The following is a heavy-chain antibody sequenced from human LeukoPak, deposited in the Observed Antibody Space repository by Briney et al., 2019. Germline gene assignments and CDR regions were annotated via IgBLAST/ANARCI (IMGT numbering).Heavy chain of an antibody. J-gene: IGHJ3*02. V-gene: IGHV5-10-1*01. Sequence: GESLKISCRGSGYSFTSNWISWVRQMPGKGLEWMGRIDPSDSYTNYSPSFQGHVTISADKSISTAYLQWSSLKASDTAMYYCARRALPPAYCGGDCFDAFDIWGQGTMVTVSS. CDR2: IDPSDSYT. D-gene: IGHD2-21*02. CDR3: ARRALPPAYCGGDCFDAFDI. CDR1: GYSFTSNW.